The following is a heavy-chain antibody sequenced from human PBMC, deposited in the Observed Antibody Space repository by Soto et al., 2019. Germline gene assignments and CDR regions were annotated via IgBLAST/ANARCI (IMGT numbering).Heavy chain of an antibody. CDR2: ISSNGGST. Sequence: GGSLRLSCAASGFTFSSYAMHWVRQAPGKGLEYVSAISSNGGSTYYANSVKGRFTISRDNSKNTLYLQMGSLRAEDMAVYYCARGDGSYEYYFDYWGQGTLVTVSS. J-gene: IGHJ4*02. V-gene: IGHV3-64*01. D-gene: IGHD1-26*01. CDR1: GFTFSSYA. CDR3: ARGDGSYEYYFDY.